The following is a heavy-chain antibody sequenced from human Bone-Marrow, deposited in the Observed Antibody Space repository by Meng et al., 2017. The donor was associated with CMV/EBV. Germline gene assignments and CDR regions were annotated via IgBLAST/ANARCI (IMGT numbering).Heavy chain of an antibody. Sequence: GESLKISCAASGFTFSSYSMNWVRQAPGKGLEWVSSISSSSSYIYYADSVKGRFTISRDNAKSSLYLQMNSLRAEDTAVYYCARDHRSVWGQGTLVTVSS. J-gene: IGHJ4*02. V-gene: IGHV3-21*01. CDR3: ARDHRSV. CDR1: GFTFSSYS. CDR2: ISSSSSYI. D-gene: IGHD6-19*01.